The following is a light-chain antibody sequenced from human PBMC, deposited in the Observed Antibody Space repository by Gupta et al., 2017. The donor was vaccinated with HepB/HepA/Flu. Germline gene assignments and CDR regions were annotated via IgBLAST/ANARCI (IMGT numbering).Light chain of an antibody. CDR1: QSVSSY. V-gene: IGKV3-11*01. CDR2: DAS. J-gene: IGKJ3*01. CDR3: QQHSNYPLT. Sequence: EIELTQSPATLSLSAGDRATLTCRASQSVSSYLAWYQQKPGQAPRLLIYDASNRATGFPARFSGSGSGTDFTLTISSLQPEDFAVYYCQQHSNYPLTFGPGTKVDIK.